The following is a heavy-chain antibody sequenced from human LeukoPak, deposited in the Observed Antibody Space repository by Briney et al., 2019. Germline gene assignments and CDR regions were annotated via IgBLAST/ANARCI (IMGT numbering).Heavy chain of an antibody. Sequence: VASVKVPCKASGGTFSSYAISWVRQAPGQGLEWMGGIIPIFGTANYAQKFQGRVTITADKSTSTAYMELSSLRSEDTAVYYCARDRAPYSYGLEPWCYWGQGTLVTVSS. D-gene: IGHD5-18*01. CDR1: GGTFSSYA. J-gene: IGHJ4*02. V-gene: IGHV1-69*06. CDR2: IIPIFGTA. CDR3: ARDRAPYSYGLEPWCY.